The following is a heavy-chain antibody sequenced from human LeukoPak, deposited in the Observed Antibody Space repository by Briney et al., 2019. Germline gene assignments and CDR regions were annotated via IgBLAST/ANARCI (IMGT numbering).Heavy chain of an antibody. D-gene: IGHD2-15*01. J-gene: IGHJ5*02. CDR3: AGGPSAYCSGGSCYSGSAWFDP. Sequence: GSSVKVSCKASGGTFSSYAISWVRQAPGQGLEWMGGIIPIFGTANYAQKFQGRVTITADESTSTAYMELSSLRSEDTAVYYCAGGPSAYCSGGSCYSGSAWFDPWGQGTLVTVSS. CDR2: IIPIFGTA. V-gene: IGHV1-69*01. CDR1: GGTFSSYA.